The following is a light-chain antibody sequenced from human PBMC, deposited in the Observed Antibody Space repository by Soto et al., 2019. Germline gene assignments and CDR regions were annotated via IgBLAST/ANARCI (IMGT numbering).Light chain of an antibody. V-gene: IGKV3-20*01. CDR1: QSVYRSY. CDR3: QQSATSPRT. Sequence: EIVLTQSPGTLSLSPGERATLSCRASQSVYRSYLAWYQQKPGQAPRLLIYGASSRATGIPDRFSGSGSGTAFNLTISRLEPEDFAVYYCQQSATSPRTFGQGTKVEIK. J-gene: IGKJ1*01. CDR2: GAS.